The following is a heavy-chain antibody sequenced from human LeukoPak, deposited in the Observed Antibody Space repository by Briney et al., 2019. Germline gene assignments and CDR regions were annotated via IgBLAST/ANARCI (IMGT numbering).Heavy chain of an antibody. CDR2: INHSGST. CDR3: ACSSSSWPPKV. Sequence: SETLSLTCAVYGGSFSGYYWSWIRQPPGKGLEWIGEINHSGSTNYNPSLKSRVTISVDTSKNQFSLKLSSVTATDTAVYYCACSSSSWPPKVWGQGTMVTVSS. V-gene: IGHV4-34*01. D-gene: IGHD6-13*01. CDR1: GGSFSGYY. J-gene: IGHJ3*01.